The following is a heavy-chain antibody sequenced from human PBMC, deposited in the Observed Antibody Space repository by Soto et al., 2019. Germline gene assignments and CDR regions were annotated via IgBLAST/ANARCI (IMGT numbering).Heavy chain of an antibody. CDR2: IMPVFRRP. CDR1: GGTFRTSA. D-gene: IGHD1-1*01. J-gene: IGHJ6*02. CDR3: ARDKDRLQLGGNYYFILDV. V-gene: IGHV1-69*12. Sequence: QVQLVQSGAEVKKPGSSVKVSCKASGGTFRTSAISWVRQAPGQGLEWVGGIMPVFRRPKYAQNFQDRVTITADESTSTAYTALNSLKSADTAVYYCARDKDRLQLGGNYYFILDVWGQGTAVTVSS.